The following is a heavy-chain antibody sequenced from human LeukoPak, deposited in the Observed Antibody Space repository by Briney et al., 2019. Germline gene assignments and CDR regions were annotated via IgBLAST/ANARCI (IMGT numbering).Heavy chain of an antibody. CDR1: GYSISSGYY. CDR2: FYHSGST. CDR3: ARLILGITVTTPDY. J-gene: IGHJ4*02. V-gene: IGHV4-38-2*01. Sequence: SETLSLTCAVSGYSISSGYYWGWIRQPPGKGLEWIGSFYHSGSTYYNPSLKSRVTISVDTSKNQFSLKLSSVTAADTAVYYCARLILGITVTTPDYWGQGTLVTVSS. D-gene: IGHD4-11*01.